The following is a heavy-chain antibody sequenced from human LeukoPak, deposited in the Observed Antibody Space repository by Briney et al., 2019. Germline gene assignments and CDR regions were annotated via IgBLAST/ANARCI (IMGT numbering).Heavy chain of an antibody. CDR1: GFTFDDYA. V-gene: IGHV3-15*01. J-gene: IGHJ4*02. CDR3: TTDPQNTMVRGVEFDY. CDR2: IKSKTDGGTT. D-gene: IGHD3-10*01. Sequence: PGRSLRLSCAASGFTFDDYAMHWVRQAPGKGLEWVGHIKSKTDGGTTDYAAPVKGRFTISRDDSKNTLYLQMNSLKTEDTAVYYCTTDPQNTMVRGVEFDYWGQGTLVTVSS.